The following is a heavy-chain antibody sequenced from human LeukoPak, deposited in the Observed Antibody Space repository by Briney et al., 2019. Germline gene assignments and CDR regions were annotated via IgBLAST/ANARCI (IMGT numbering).Heavy chain of an antibody. CDR2: ISGSDGST. CDR3: ARQVSCDTTTCYAGMPPDY. J-gene: IGHJ4*02. V-gene: IGHV3-23*01. Sequence: GGSLRLSCAASGFTFSRYAMSWVRQTPEKGLEWVSIISGSDGSTYYADSVRGRFTISRDDSGNTLFLQMNSLRAEDTAVYYCARQVSCDTTTCYAGMPPDYWGQGTLVTVSS. D-gene: IGHD2-2*01. CDR1: GFTFSRYA.